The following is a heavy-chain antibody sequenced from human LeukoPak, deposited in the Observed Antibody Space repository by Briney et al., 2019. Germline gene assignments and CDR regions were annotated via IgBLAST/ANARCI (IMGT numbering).Heavy chain of an antibody. CDR3: AKDRRFGISSDSYFDY. CDR1: GFTFDDYA. CDR2: ISWEGAST. V-gene: IGHV3-43D*03. Sequence: GGSLRLSRAASGFTFDDYAMHWVRQAPGKGLEWVSLISWEGASTYYADSVKSRFTISRDNSKNSLYLQMNSLRAEDTAFYYCAKDRRFGISSDSYFDYWGQGTLVTVSS. J-gene: IGHJ4*02. D-gene: IGHD2/OR15-2a*01.